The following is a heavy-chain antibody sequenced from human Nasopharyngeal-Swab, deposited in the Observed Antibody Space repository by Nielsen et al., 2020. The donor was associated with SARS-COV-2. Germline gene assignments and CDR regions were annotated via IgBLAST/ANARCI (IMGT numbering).Heavy chain of an antibody. CDR3: ARTTTTTPFDS. V-gene: IGHV4-61*01. J-gene: IGHJ4*02. CDR1: GGSVSSDIYS. CDR2: VVCSGRT. D-gene: IGHD1-1*01. Sequence: SETLSLTCTVSGGSVSSDIYSWSWIRQPPGKGLEWIGYVVCSGRTDYNPSLKSRVTISVDTSKDQFSLKLNSVTAADTAMYFCARTTTTTPFDSWGQGTLVAVSS.